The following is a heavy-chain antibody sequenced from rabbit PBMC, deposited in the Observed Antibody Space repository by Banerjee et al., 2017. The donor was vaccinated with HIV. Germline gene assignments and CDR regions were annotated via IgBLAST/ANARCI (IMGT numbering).Heavy chain of an antibody. Sequence: QEQLEESGGDLVKPEGSLTLTCTASGFSFISHYWMSWVRQAPGKGLEWIGTIYTGDGSTYYANWVNGRFTITRSTSLNTVTLQMTSLTAADTATYFCARDLGGVIGWNFNLWGQGTLVTVS. CDR1: GFSFISHY. CDR2: IYTGDGST. CDR3: ARDLGGVIGWNFNL. D-gene: IGHD1-1*01. J-gene: IGHJ4*01. V-gene: IGHV1S47*01.